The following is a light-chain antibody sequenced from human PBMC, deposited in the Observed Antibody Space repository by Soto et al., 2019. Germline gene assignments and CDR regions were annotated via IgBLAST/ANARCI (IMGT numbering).Light chain of an antibody. CDR1: QSLSDW. CDR2: RAS. CDR3: KQYDTYPLT. V-gene: IGKV1-5*03. Sequence: DIQLTQSPSTLSASVGDRVTITCRASQSLSDWLAWYQQIPGTAPKLLIYRASSLEDGGPSRFSGSGSGTEFTLTISSLQTDDFATYYCKQYDTYPLTFGGGTKVEIK. J-gene: IGKJ4*01.